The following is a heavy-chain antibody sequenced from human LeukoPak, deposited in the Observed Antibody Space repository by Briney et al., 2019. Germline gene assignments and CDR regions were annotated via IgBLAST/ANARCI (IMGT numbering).Heavy chain of an antibody. CDR2: IKQDGSEK. CDR1: GFTFSSYW. V-gene: IGHV3-7*01. CDR3: ARVTMVRGVTVDY. D-gene: IGHD3-10*01. J-gene: IGHJ4*02. Sequence: RGSLRLSCAASGFTFSSYWMSWVRQAPGKGLEWVANIKQDGSEKYYVDSVKGRFTISRDNAKNSLYLQMNSLRAEDTAVYYCARVTMVRGVTVDYWGQGTLVTVSS.